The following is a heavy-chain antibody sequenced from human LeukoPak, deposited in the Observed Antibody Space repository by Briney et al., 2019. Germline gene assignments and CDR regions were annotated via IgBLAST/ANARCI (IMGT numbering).Heavy chain of an antibody. D-gene: IGHD2-15*01. CDR3: ARDCPRGGCSSFRAYDI. Sequence: PGGSLRLSCAASGFTFSSYWMSWVRQAPGKGLEWVAHIRLDGSDKYYVDSVKGRFTISRDNAKSSLYLQMNTLRAEDTAVYYCARDCPRGGCSSFRAYDIWGQGTMVTVSS. CDR2: IRLDGSDK. V-gene: IGHV3-7*01. J-gene: IGHJ3*02. CDR1: GFTFSSYW.